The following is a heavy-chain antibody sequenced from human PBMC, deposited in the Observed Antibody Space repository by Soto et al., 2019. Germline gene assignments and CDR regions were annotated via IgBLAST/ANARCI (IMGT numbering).Heavy chain of an antibody. V-gene: IGHV2-5*02. CDR2: LYWDDDK. Sequence: QVTLKESGPTLVKPTQTLTLTCTVSGLSLRTTGVGVGWVRQPPGKALEWLALLYWDDDKRYSPSLRSRLTIAKDISEKQVVLNMTNMDTVDTATYYCVQSRGGGDCLEIYSSHAYNGLDVWGQGTTVTVSS. J-gene: IGHJ6*02. CDR3: VQSRGGGDCLEIYSSHAYNGLDV. CDR1: GLSLRTTGVG. D-gene: IGHD2-21*02.